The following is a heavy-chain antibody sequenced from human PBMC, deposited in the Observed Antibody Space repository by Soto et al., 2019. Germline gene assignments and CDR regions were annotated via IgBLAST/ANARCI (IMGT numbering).Heavy chain of an antibody. CDR2: ISYDGSNK. CDR3: ARDLAVIAVAGTYFDY. J-gene: IGHJ4*02. V-gene: IGHV3-30-3*01. Sequence: LRLSCAASGFTFSSYAMHWVRQAPGKGLEWVAVISYDGSNKYYADSVKGRFTISRDNSKNTLYLQMNSLRAEDTAVYYCARDLAVIAVAGTYFDYWGQGTLVTVSS. D-gene: IGHD6-19*01. CDR1: GFTFSSYA.